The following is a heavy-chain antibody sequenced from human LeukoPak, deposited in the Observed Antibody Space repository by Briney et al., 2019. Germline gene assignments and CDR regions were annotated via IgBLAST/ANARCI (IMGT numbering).Heavy chain of an antibody. Sequence: GESLKISCKGSGYSFTNYWIGWVRQMPGKGLEWMGTIYPGDSDTRYSPSFQGQVTISADKSISTAYLQWSSLKASDTAMYYCARHRGPWHYYDSSGYYFVDYWGQGTLVTVSS. J-gene: IGHJ4*02. V-gene: IGHV5-51*01. D-gene: IGHD3-22*01. CDR2: IYPGDSDT. CDR1: GYSFTNYW. CDR3: ARHRGPWHYYDSSGYYFVDY.